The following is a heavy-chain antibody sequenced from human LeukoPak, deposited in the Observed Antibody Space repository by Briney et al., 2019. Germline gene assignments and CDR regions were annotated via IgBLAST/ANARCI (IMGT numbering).Heavy chain of an antibody. CDR1: GGTFSSYA. J-gene: IGHJ6*04. Sequence: ASVKVSCKASGGTFSSYAISWVRQAPGQGFEWMGGIIPIFGTANYAQKFQGRVTITADESTSTAYMELSSLRPEDTAVYYCARDGEYYYGSGSSAPPMDVWGKGTTVTVSS. CDR3: ARDGEYYYGSGSSAPPMDV. D-gene: IGHD3-10*01. V-gene: IGHV1-69*13. CDR2: IIPIFGTA.